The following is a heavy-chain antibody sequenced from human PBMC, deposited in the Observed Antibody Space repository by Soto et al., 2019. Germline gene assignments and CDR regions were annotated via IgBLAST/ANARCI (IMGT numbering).Heavy chain of an antibody. CDR2: ISSSGSLI. V-gene: IGHV3-48*03. Sequence: GGSLRLSCAASGFSFSGYGMNWVRQAPGKGLEWISYISSSGSLIYYADSLKGRFTISRDNAKNSLYLQMNSLRAEDTAVYYCATTVTTVDYWGQGNVATVSS. J-gene: IGHJ4*02. D-gene: IGHD4-17*01. CDR3: ATTVTTVDY. CDR1: GFSFSGYG.